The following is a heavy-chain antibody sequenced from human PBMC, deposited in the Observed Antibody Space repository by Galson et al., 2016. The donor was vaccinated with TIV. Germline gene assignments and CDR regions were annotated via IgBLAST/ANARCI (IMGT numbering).Heavy chain of an antibody. CDR2: INAGGGIT. D-gene: IGHD3-10*01. CDR1: GFSFNKYA. Sequence: SLRLSCAGSGFSFNKYAMSWVRQTPERGLEWISNINAGGGITDYADSVKGRFTMSRDNSKNTLYLHMNDLRGDDTAIYFCAKDALEWTVRGQLVNWGQGTRVTVPS. J-gene: IGHJ1*01. CDR3: AKDALEWTVRGQLVN. V-gene: IGHV3-23*01.